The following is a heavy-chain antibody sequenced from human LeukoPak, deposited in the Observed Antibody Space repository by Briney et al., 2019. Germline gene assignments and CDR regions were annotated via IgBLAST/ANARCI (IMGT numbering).Heavy chain of an antibody. CDR3: ARGDWTMVRDLESIDY. Sequence: PSETLSLTCTVSGYSISSGYYWGWIRQPPGKGLEWIGSIYHSGNTYYNPSLKSRVTISVDMSKNQFSLKLSSVTAADTAVYYCARGDWTMVRDLESIDYWGQGTLVTVSS. D-gene: IGHD3-10*01. J-gene: IGHJ4*02. CDR2: IYHSGNT. V-gene: IGHV4-38-2*02. CDR1: GYSISSGYY.